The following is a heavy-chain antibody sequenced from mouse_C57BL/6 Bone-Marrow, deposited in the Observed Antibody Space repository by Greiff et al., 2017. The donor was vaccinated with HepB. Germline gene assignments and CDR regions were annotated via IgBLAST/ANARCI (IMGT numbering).Heavy chain of an antibody. CDR1: GYTFTSYW. D-gene: IGHD2-1*01. V-gene: IGHV1-61*01. CDR2: IYPSDSET. Sequence: QVQLQQPGAELVRPGSSVKLSCKASGYTFTSYWMDWVKQRPGQGLEWIGNIYPSDSETHYNQKFKDKATLTVDKSSSTAYMQLSSLTSEDSAVYYCARWDGNYVFDYWGQGTTLTVSS. CDR3: ARWDGNYVFDY. J-gene: IGHJ2*01.